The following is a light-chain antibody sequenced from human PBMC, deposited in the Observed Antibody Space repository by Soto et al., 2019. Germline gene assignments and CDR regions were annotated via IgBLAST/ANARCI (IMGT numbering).Light chain of an antibody. J-gene: IGKJ2*01. CDR1: QNFGNTF. V-gene: IGKV3-20*01. Sequence: ETVLTQSPGTLSLSPGERATLSCRASQNFGNTFLAWYQQKPGQAPRLLIYGASDRATGIPDRFSGSGSGTDFTLNISRLEPEDFAVYYCQQYGSSPYTFGQGTKLEIK. CDR2: GAS. CDR3: QQYGSSPYT.